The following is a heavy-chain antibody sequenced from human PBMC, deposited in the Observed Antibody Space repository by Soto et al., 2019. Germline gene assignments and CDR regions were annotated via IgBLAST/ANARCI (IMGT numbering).Heavy chain of an antibody. V-gene: IGHV1-18*01. CDR1: GYTFTRYG. CDR2: ISVYSGHT. CDR3: ARDDSGFSGSHYIDYFNY. D-gene: IGHD1-26*01. J-gene: IGHJ4*02. Sequence: ASVKVSCKASGYTFTRYGISWVRQAPGQGLEWMGWISVYSGHTDYAQNLQGRVTFTRDTSAGTVYMQLSSLTSEDTAVYYCARDDSGFSGSHYIDYFNYWGQGALVTVSS.